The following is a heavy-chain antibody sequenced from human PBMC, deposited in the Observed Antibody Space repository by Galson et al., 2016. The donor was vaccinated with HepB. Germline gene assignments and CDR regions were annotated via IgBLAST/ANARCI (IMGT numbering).Heavy chain of an antibody. CDR1: GGSVSSSTYY. D-gene: IGHD3-22*01. CDR3: ARGFYYDSTGYQGHFDY. V-gene: IGHV4-39*01. Sequence: ETLSLTCTVSGGSVSSSTYYWAWIRQPPGKGLEWIGSMHFSGSNYYKPSLNSRVTMSVDTSEDQFSLKLTSVTAADTAVYYCARGFYYDSTGYQGHFDYWGQGTLVTVSS. CDR2: MHFSGSN. J-gene: IGHJ4*02.